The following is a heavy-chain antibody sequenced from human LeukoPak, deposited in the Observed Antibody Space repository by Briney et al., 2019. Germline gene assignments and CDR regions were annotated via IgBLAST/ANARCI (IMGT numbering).Heavy chain of an antibody. Sequence: GGSLRLSCAASGFTFSSYGMHWVRQAPGKGLEWVAFIRYDGSNKYYADSVKGRFTISRDNSKNTLYLQMNSLRAEDTAVYYCAKSRAQYSSSWYDAFDIWGQGTMVTVSS. V-gene: IGHV3-30*02. CDR2: IRYDGSNK. CDR1: GFTFSSYG. CDR3: AKSRAQYSSSWYDAFDI. D-gene: IGHD6-13*01. J-gene: IGHJ3*02.